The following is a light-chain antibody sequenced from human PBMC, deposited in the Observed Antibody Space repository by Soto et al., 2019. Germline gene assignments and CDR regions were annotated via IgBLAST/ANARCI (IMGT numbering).Light chain of an antibody. Sequence: IQMTQSPSSLSASEGDSVIITCRASQPISTYLNWFQQKPGKAPKLLIYAASTLQSGVPSRFSGSGSGTGFTLTISSLQPEDCATYYCLQDYNYPWTFGQGTKVDIK. V-gene: IGKV1-6*01. J-gene: IGKJ1*01. CDR3: LQDYNYPWT. CDR1: QPISTY. CDR2: AAS.